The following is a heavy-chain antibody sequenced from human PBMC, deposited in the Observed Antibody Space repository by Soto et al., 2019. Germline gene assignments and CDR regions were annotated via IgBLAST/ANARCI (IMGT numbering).Heavy chain of an antibody. CDR2: INPSGGST. CDR3: ARDQANTADITIFGVAPHLYGMDV. CDR1: GYTFTGYY. V-gene: IGHV1-46*01. D-gene: IGHD3-3*01. Sequence: ASVKVSCKASGYTFTGYYMHWVRQAPGQGLEWMGIINPSGGSTSYAQKFQGRVTMTRDTSTSTVYMELSSLRSEDTAVYYCARDQANTADITIFGVAPHLYGMDVWGQGTTVTVSS. J-gene: IGHJ6*02.